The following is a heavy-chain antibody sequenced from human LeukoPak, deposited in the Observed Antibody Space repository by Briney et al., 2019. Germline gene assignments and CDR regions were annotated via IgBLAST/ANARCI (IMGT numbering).Heavy chain of an antibody. Sequence: GGSLRLSCAASGFTFSTYWMSWVRQAPGKGLEWVSSIGISSNKIYYADSVKGRFVISRDNAKNSVYLQMNSLRAEDTAVYYCARETPRRGETRDGYRWGQGTVVTVSS. CDR3: ARETPRRGETRDGYR. V-gene: IGHV3-21*01. J-gene: IGHJ4*02. CDR2: IGISSNKI. D-gene: IGHD5-24*01. CDR1: GFTFSTYW.